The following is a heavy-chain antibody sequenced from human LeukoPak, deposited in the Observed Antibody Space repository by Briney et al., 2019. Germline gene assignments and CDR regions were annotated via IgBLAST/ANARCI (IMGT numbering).Heavy chain of an antibody. D-gene: IGHD3-10*01. CDR3: ARDTTMVRGVIFDY. V-gene: IGHV1-69*13. Sequence: ASVKVSCKASGGTFSMYAISWVRQAPGQGLEWMGGIIPMFGIANYAQKFQGRVTITADESTSTAYMELSSLRSEDTAVYYCARDTTMVRGVIFDYWGQGTLVTVSS. CDR1: GGTFSMYA. J-gene: IGHJ4*02. CDR2: IIPMFGIA.